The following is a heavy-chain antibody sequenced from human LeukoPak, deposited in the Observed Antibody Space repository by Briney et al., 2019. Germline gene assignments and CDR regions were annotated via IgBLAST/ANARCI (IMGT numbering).Heavy chain of an antibody. Sequence: SETLSLTCTVSGGSISSYYWTWIRQPPGKGLEWIGYISYSGTTNYNPSLKSRVTISVDTSKNQFSLKLSSVTAADTAVYYCARAGDSSGYLDYWGQGTLVTVSS. CDR2: ISYSGTT. D-gene: IGHD3-22*01. V-gene: IGHV4-59*08. J-gene: IGHJ4*02. CDR1: GGSISSYY. CDR3: ARAGDSSGYLDY.